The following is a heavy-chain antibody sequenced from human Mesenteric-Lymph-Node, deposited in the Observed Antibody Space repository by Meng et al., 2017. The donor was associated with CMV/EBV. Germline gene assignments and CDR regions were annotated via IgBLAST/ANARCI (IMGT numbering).Heavy chain of an antibody. CDR1: GYTFTGYY. V-gene: IGHV1-2*02. D-gene: IGHD2-2*01. J-gene: IGHJ3*02. Sequence: CKASGYTFTGYYMHWVRQAPGQGLEWMGWINPNSGGTNYAQKFQGRVTMTRDTSISTAYMELSRLRSDDTAVYYCARDSYQLVAFDIWGQGTMVTVSS. CDR3: ARDSYQLVAFDI. CDR2: INPNSGGT.